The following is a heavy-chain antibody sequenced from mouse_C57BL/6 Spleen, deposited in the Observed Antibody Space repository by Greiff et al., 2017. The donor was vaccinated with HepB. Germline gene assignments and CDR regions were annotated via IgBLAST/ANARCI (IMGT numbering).Heavy chain of an antibody. D-gene: IGHD1-1*01. CDR2: IYPGSGST. V-gene: IGHV1-55*01. CDR3: AREGVSYYGSSPWFAY. J-gene: IGHJ3*01. CDR1: GYTFTSYW. Sequence: QVQLQQPGAELVKPGASVKMSCKASGYTFTSYWITWVKQRPGQGLEWIGDIYPGSGSTNYNEKFKSKATLTVDTSSSTAYMQLSSLTSEDSAVYYGAREGVSYYGSSPWFAYWGQGTLVTVSA.